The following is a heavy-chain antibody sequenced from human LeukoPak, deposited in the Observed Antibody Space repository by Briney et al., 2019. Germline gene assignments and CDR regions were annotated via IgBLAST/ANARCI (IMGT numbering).Heavy chain of an antibody. D-gene: IGHD2-2*01. CDR2: IYHSGTT. Sequence: SETLSLTCAVSGESISSSNWWSWVHQPPGKGLEWIGEIYHSGTTNYNPSLESRVTISLDASNNQFSLDLNSVTAADTAVYYCANKVYCSTTSCYPAGYWGQGTLVTVSS. CDR3: ANKVYCSTTSCYPAGY. J-gene: IGHJ4*02. CDR1: GESISSSNW. V-gene: IGHV4-4*02.